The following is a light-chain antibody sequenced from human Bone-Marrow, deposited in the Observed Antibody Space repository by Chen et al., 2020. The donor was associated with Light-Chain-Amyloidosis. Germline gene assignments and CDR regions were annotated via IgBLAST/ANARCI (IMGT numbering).Light chain of an antibody. CDR1: DLPTKY. V-gene: IGLV3-25*03. J-gene: IGLJ2*01. CDR3: QSADSSGTYEVI. Sequence: SYELTQPPSVSVSPGQTARITCSGDDLPTKYAYWYQQKPGQAPVLVIHRDTERPSGISERFSGSSSGTTATLTIRGDQAEDEADYHCQSADSSGTYEVIFGGGTKLTVL. CDR2: RDT.